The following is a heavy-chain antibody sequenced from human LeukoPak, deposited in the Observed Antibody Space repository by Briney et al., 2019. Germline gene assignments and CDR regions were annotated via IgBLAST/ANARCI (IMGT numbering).Heavy chain of an antibody. CDR2: ISGSGGST. J-gene: IGHJ3*02. D-gene: IGHD3-10*01. Sequence: GGSLRLSCAASGFTFSSYAMSWVRQAPGKGLEWVSAISGSGGSTYYADSVKGRFTISRDNSKNTLYLQMNSLRAEDTAVYYCAKDKAPVYYGSGSYYPDAFDIWGQGTMVTVSS. CDR3: AKDKAPVYYGSGSYYPDAFDI. V-gene: IGHV3-23*01. CDR1: GFTFSSYA.